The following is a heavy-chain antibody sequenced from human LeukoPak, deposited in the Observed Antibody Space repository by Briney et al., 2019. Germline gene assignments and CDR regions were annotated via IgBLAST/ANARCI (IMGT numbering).Heavy chain of an antibody. V-gene: IGHV4-38-2*01. Sequence: PSETLSLTCAVSGYSISSGYYWGWIRQPPGKGLEWIGSIYHSGSTNYNPSLKSRVTISVDTSKNQFSLKLSSVTAADTAVYYCARGIVGANPYYYYYMDVWGKGTTVTVSS. J-gene: IGHJ6*03. D-gene: IGHD1-26*01. CDR3: ARGIVGANPYYYYYMDV. CDR1: GYSISSGYY. CDR2: IYHSGST.